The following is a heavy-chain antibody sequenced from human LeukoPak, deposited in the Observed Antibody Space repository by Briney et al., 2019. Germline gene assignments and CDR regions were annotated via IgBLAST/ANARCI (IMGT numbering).Heavy chain of an antibody. V-gene: IGHV4-30-4*01. D-gene: IGHD6-25*01. CDR3: ARVPGGYYFDY. CDR1: GGSISSGDYY. CDR2: IYYSGST. Sequence: PSETLSLTCTVSGGSISSGDYYWSWIRQPPGKGLEWIGYIYYSGSTYYNPSPKSRVTISVDTSKNQFSLKLSSVTAADTAVYYCARVPGGYYFDYWGQGTLVTVSS. J-gene: IGHJ4*02.